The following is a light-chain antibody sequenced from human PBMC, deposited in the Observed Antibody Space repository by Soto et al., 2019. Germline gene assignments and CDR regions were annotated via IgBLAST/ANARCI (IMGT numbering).Light chain of an antibody. J-gene: IGKJ5*01. CDR3: QQRSNWPIT. Sequence: ETVMTQPPATLSVSPGERATLSCRASQSVSNFLAWYQQKPGQAPRLLIYDTSNRATGIPARFSGSGSGTDFTLTINNLDPEDFAVYYCQQRSNWPITFGQGTRLEIK. CDR1: QSVSNF. V-gene: IGKV3-11*01. CDR2: DTS.